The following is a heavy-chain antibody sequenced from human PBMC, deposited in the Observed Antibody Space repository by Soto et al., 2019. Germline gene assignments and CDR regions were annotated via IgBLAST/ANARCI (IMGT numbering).Heavy chain of an antibody. CDR2: ISAYNGNT. J-gene: IGHJ6*04. CDR3: ARVPLTTRPYYYYYEMDL. Sequence: ASVKVSCKPSGYTFTSYGISWVRQAPGQGLEWMGWISAYNGNTNYAQKLQGRVTMTTDTSTSTAYMELRSLRSDDTAVYYCARVPLTTRPYYYYYEMDLRGKGTTVTVSS. D-gene: IGHD4-17*01. V-gene: IGHV1-18*01. CDR1: GYTFTSYG.